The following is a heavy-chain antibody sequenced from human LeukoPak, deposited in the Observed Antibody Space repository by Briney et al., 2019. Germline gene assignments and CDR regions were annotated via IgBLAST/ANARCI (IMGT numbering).Heavy chain of an antibody. D-gene: IGHD4-17*01. J-gene: IGHJ4*02. CDR2: ISGSGGST. CDR3: ARGYDYGDCGAPSGGFDY. Sequence: GGSLRLSCAASGFTFSSYEMNWVRQAPGKGLEWVSAISGSGGSTYYADSVKGRFTISRDNAKNSLYLQMNSLRAEDTAVYYCARGYDYGDCGAPSGGFDYWGQGTLVTVSS. V-gene: IGHV3-48*03. CDR1: GFTFSSYE.